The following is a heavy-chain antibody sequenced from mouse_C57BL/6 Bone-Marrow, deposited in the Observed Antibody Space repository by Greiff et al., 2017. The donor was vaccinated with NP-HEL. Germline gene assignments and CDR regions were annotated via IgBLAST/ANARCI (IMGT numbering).Heavy chain of an antibody. CDR2: IYPGGGYT. V-gene: IGHV1-63*01. D-gene: IGHD2-4*01. Sequence: VQLQQSGAELVRPGTSVKMSCKASGYTFTNYWIGWAKQRPGNGLEWIGDIYPGGGYTNYNEKFKGKATLTADKSSSTAYMQYSSLTSEDSAIYYGARGDDDDGVDYGGQGTTLTVSA. CDR3: ARGDDDDGVDY. J-gene: IGHJ2*01. CDR1: GYTFTNYW.